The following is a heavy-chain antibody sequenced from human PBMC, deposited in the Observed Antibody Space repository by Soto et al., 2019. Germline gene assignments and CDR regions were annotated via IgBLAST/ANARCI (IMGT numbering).Heavy chain of an antibody. D-gene: IGHD6-6*01. J-gene: IGHJ4*02. CDR1: GYAFTTYG. V-gene: IGHV1-18*01. CDR2: ISAHNGNT. Sequence: QVHLVQSGAEVKKPGASVKVSCQGSGYAFTTYGITWVRQAPGQGLEWMGWISAHNGNTNYAQKLQGRVTVTRDTSTSTAYMELRSLSYDDTAVYYCARRRDGDYWGQGALVTVSS. CDR3: ARRRDGDY.